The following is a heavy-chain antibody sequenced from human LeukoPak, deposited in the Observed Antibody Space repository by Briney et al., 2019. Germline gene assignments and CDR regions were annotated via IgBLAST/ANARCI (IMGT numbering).Heavy chain of an antibody. Sequence: GGFLRLSCAASGFTFSGSAMHWVRQASGKGLEWLGRIRSKANTYATAYAASVKGRFTISRDDSNNTAYLQMNSLKTEDTAVYYCTRRDSSVYYFDYWGQGTLVTVSS. CDR2: IRSKANTYAT. J-gene: IGHJ4*02. CDR3: TRRDSSVYYFDY. D-gene: IGHD6-19*01. V-gene: IGHV3-73*01. CDR1: GFTFSGSA.